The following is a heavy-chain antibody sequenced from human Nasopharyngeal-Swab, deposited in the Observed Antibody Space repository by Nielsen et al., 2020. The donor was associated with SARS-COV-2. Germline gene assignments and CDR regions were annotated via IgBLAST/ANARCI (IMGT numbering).Heavy chain of an antibody. V-gene: IGHV4-61*02. CDR3: ARVYYDSSGYRED. CDR1: AGSISSGSYY. J-gene: IGHJ4*02. D-gene: IGHD3-22*01. Sequence: SETLSLTCTVSAGSISSGSYYWSWIRQPAGKGLEWIGRIYTSRSTNYNPSLKSRVTISVDTSKNQFSLKLSSVTAADTAVYYCARVYYDSSGYREDWGQGTLVTVSS. CDR2: IYTSRST.